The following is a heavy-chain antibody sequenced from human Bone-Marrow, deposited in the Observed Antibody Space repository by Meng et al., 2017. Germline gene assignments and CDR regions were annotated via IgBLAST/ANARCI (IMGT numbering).Heavy chain of an antibody. CDR1: GGSISSYY. V-gene: IGHV4-59*01. J-gene: IGHJ4*01. Sequence: SETLSLTCTVSGGSISSYYWSWIRQPPGKGLEWIGYIYYSGSTNYNPSLKSRVTISVDTSKNQFSLKLSSVTAADTAVYYCARGRHYDILTGTMAWYFDYWGQGKRVPVCS. CDR2: IYYSGST. D-gene: IGHD3-9*01. CDR3: ARGRHYDILTGTMAWYFDY.